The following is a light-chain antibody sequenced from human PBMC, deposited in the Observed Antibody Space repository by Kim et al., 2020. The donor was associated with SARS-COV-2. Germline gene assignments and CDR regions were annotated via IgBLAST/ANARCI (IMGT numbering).Light chain of an antibody. CDR1: SGINVGSYT. CDR2: YKSDSDN. V-gene: IGLV5-45*02. J-gene: IGLJ3*02. CDR3: IIWHSSAWV. Sequence: QPVLTQPSSLSASPGASASLTCTLRSGINVGSYTIYWYQQKPGSPPQYLLRYKSDSDNQQGSGVPSRFSGSKDVSANAGILLISGLQSEDEADYYCIIWHSSAWVFGGGTQLTVL.